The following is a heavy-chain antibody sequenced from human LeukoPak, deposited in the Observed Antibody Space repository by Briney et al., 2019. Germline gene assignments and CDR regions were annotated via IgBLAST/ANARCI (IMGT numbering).Heavy chain of an antibody. CDR1: GGSFSGYY. CDR3: ARGDCSSTICYSPMDV. D-gene: IGHD2-2*01. V-gene: IGHV4-34*01. J-gene: IGHJ6*03. CDR2: INYSGST. Sequence: PSETLSLTCAVYGGSFSGYYWSWIRQPPGKGLEWIGEINYSGSTDYNPSLKSRVTISVDTSKNQFSLKVNSVTAADTALYYCARGDCSSTICYSPMDVWGKGTTVTVSS.